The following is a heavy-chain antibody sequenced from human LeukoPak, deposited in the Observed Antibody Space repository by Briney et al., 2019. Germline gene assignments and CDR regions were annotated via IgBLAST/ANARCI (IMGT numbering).Heavy chain of an antibody. J-gene: IGHJ4*02. Sequence: ASVKVSCKASGYTFTGYYMHWVRQAPGQGLEWMGWINPNSGGTNYAQKFQGRVTITADKSTSTAYMELSSLRSEDTAVYYCAREYCSGGSCYDCYSDWGQGTLVTVSS. CDR1: GYTFTGYY. CDR3: AREYCSGGSCYDCYSD. V-gene: IGHV1-2*02. D-gene: IGHD2-15*01. CDR2: INPNSGGT.